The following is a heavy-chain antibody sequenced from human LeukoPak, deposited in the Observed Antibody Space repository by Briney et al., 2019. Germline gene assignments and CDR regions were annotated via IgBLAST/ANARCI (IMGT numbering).Heavy chain of an antibody. D-gene: IGHD2-2*01. CDR1: GFTFSSYS. CDR2: ISKSSDRI. V-gene: IGHV3-48*04. CDR3: ARDLLNDEGSSYFFDQ. J-gene: IGHJ4*02. Sequence: GGSLRLSCAASGFTFSSYSMNWVRETPGEGLERVSYISKSSDRIYHADSVKGRFTISRDNAKNSLYLQMDSLRAEDTAVYYCARDLLNDEGSSYFFDQWGQGTLVTVSS.